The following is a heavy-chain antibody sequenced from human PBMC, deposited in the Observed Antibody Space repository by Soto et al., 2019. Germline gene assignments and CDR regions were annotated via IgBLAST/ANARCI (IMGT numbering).Heavy chain of an antibody. V-gene: IGHV3-21*01. J-gene: IGHJ6*02. CDR3: AREKCSSNNCYLVGYYGLDV. CDR2: ISSTGRYI. Sequence: GGSLRLSCAGSGFNFTDYNMNWVRQAPGKGLEWVSSISSTGRYIYYGDSVRGRITVSRGNGKNSLFLQMNNLGAEDTAVYYCAREKCSSNNCYLVGYYGLDVWGQGTTVTVSS. D-gene: IGHD2-2*01. CDR1: GFNFTDYN.